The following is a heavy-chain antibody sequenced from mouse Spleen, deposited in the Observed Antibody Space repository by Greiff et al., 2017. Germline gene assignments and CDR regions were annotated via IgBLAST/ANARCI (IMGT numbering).Heavy chain of an antibody. CDR2: INPSSGYT. J-gene: IGHJ4*01. V-gene: IGHV1-4*01. CDR3: ARQARMDY. Sequence: VMLVESGAELARPGASVKMSCKASGYTFTSYTMHWVKQRPGQGLEWIGYINPSSGYTKYNQKFKDKATLTADKSSSTAYMQLSSLTSEDSALYYCARQARMDYWGQGTSVTVSS. CDR1: GYTFTSYT.